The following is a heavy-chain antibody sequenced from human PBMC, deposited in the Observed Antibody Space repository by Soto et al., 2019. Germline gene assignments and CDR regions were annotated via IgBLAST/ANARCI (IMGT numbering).Heavy chain of an antibody. CDR2: ISSSSTI. J-gene: IGHJ4*02. V-gene: IGHV3-48*01. Sequence: GGSLRLSCAASGFTFSTYAMNWVRQAPGKGLEWVSSISSSSTIYYADSVKGRFTISRDNVQNSLYLQMHSLRAEDTAVYYCARERGSGWTFDYWGQGTLVTVSS. CDR1: GFTFSTYA. CDR3: ARERGSGWTFDY. D-gene: IGHD6-19*01.